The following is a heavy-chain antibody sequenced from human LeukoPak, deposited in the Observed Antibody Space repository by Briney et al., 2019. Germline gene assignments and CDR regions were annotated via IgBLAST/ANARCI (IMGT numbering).Heavy chain of an antibody. J-gene: IGHJ4*02. CDR1: GYTFTSYG. D-gene: IGHD3-22*01. V-gene: IGHV1-18*01. Sequence: ASVKVSCKASGYTFTSYGISWVRQAPGQGLEWMGRISANNSNTNYAQKLQGRVTMTTDTSTSTAYMELRSLRSDDTAVYYCARIFREGYDSSGYLNYFDYWGQGTLVTVSS. CDR2: ISANNSNT. CDR3: ARIFREGYDSSGYLNYFDY.